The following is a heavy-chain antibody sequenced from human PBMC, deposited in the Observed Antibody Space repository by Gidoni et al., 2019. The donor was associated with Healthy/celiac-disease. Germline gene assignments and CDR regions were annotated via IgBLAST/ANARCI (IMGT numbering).Heavy chain of an antibody. CDR2: INPSGGST. CDR3: ARGEGLAYCGGDCYSGVDY. CDR1: GYTFTSYY. J-gene: IGHJ4*02. D-gene: IGHD2-21*02. V-gene: IGHV1-46*01. Sequence: QVQLVQSGAEVKKPGASVKVSCKASGYTFTSYYMPWVRQAPGQGLEWMGIINPSGGSTSYAQKFQGRVTMTRDTSTSTVYMELSSLRSEDTAVYYCARGEGLAYCGGDCYSGVDYWGQGTLVTVSS.